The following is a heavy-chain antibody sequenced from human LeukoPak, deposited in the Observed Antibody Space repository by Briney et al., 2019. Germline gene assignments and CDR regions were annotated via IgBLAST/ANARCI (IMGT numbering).Heavy chain of an antibody. CDR1: GFTFSSYS. Sequence: GGSLRLSCAASGFTFSSYSMNWVRQAPGRGLEWVSSISSSSSYIYYADSVKGRSTISRDNAKNSLYLQMNGLRAEDTAVYYCADPGIAAAWGQGTLVTVSS. CDR2: ISSSSSYI. V-gene: IGHV3-21*01. J-gene: IGHJ4*02. CDR3: ADPGIAAA. D-gene: IGHD6-13*01.